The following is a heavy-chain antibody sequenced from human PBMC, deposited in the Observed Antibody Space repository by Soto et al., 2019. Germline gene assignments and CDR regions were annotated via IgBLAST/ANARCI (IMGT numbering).Heavy chain of an antibody. CDR2: ISGYNGNT. V-gene: IGHV1-18*01. CDR3: ARELTYFDY. CDR1: GYTFTSYG. J-gene: IGHJ4*02. D-gene: IGHD3-16*01. Sequence: QVQLVQSGAEVKKPGASVKVSCKASGYTFTSYGISWVRQAPGQGLEWMGWISGYNGNTKYAQKLQGRVPMTTDTSTSTADMELRSLRSDDTAAYYCARELTYFDYWGQGTLLTVSS.